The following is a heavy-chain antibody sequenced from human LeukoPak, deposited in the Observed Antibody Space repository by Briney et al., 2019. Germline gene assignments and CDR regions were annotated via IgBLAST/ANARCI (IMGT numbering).Heavy chain of an antibody. CDR2: INPNSGGT. J-gene: IGHJ6*03. Sequence: ASVKVSCKASGYTFTGYYMHWVRQAPGQGLEWMGWINPNSGGTNYAQKFQGRVTMTRDTSISTAYMELSRLRSDDTAVYYCARDYQYRKVNYYGSGSYYKKNPSFYYYMDVWGQGTMVTVSS. V-gene: IGHV1-2*02. D-gene: IGHD3-10*01. CDR3: ARDYQYRKVNYYGSGSYYKKNPSFYYYMDV. CDR1: GYTFTGYY.